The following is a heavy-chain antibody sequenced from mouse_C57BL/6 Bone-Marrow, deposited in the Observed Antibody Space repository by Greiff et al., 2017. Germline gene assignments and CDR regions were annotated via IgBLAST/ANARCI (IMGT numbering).Heavy chain of an antibody. V-gene: IGHV5-6*01. J-gene: IGHJ3*01. CDR3: ASRRDDGYWAPFAY. CDR2: ISSGGSYT. Sequence: EVQVVESGGDLVKPGGSLKLSCAASGFTFSSYGMSWVRQTPDKRLEWSTISSGGSYTYYPDSVKGRFTISRDNAKNTLYLQMSSLKSEDTAMYYCASRRDDGYWAPFAYWGQGTLVTVSA. D-gene: IGHD2-3*01. CDR1: GFTFSSYG.